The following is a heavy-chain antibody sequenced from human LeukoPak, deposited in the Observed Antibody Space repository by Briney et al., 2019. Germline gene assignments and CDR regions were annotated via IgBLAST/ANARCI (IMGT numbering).Heavy chain of an antibody. CDR3: ARAFVHAFDI. D-gene: IGHD3-10*02. Sequence: PGGSLRLSCAASGFTFSSYSMNWVRQAPGKGLEWVSYISSSSVTIYYADSVKGRFTISRDNAKNSLYLQMNSLRAEDTAVYYCARAFVHAFDIWGQGTMVTVSS. CDR2: ISSSSVTI. J-gene: IGHJ3*02. CDR1: GFTFSSYS. V-gene: IGHV3-48*04.